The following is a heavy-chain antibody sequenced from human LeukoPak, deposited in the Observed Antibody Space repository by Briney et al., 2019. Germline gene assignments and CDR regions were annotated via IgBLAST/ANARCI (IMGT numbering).Heavy chain of an antibody. D-gene: IGHD1-1*01. CDR3: ARETLEGKFDP. V-gene: IGHV4-59*01. J-gene: IGHJ5*02. CDR2: IYYSGST. CDR1: AGSISNYY. Sequence: SETLSLTCNVSAGSISNYYWTWIRQPPGEGLEWIGYIYYSGSTSYNPSLKSRVTISIDTSKNQFSLKLSSVTAADTAVYYCARETLEGKFDPWGQGILVTVSS.